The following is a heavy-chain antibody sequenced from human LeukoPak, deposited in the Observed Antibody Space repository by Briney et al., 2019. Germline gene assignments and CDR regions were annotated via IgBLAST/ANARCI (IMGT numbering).Heavy chain of an antibody. CDR2: ISSSGSTI. V-gene: IGHV3-11*04. J-gene: IGHJ6*02. D-gene: IGHD2-21*02. CDR3: ARGPGSWVTNYYYYGMDV. Sequence: GGSLRLSCAASGFTFSDYYMSWIRQAPGKGLEWVSYISSSGSTIYYADSVKGRFTISRDNAKNSLYLQMNSLRAEDTAVYYCARGPGSWVTNYYYYGMDVWGQGTTVTVSS. CDR1: GFTFSDYY.